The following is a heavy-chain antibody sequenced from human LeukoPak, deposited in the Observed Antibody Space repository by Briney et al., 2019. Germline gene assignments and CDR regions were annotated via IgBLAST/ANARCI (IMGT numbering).Heavy chain of an antibody. CDR2: IYSGGRT. V-gene: IGHV3-53*01. J-gene: IGHJ4*02. CDR1: GFTVSSNY. CDR3: AKTHDYGDSYADY. D-gene: IGHD4-17*01. Sequence: GGSLRLSCAASGFTVSSNYMNWVRQAPGKGLEWVSVIYSGGRTYYADSVKGRFTISRDNSKNTLYLQMNSLRAEDTAVYYCAKTHDYGDSYADYWGQGTLVTVSS.